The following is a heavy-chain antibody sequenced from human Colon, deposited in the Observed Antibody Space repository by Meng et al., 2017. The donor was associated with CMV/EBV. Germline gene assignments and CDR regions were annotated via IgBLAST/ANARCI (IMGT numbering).Heavy chain of an antibody. CDR3: ARDRMTTVITDYFDS. D-gene: IGHD4-17*01. CDR1: GFTFNNYW. CDR2: ISIDGDSA. J-gene: IGHJ4*02. V-gene: IGHV3-74*01. Sequence: GESLKISCAASGFTFNNYWMYWVRHVPGKGLEGVARISIDGDSASYSDSVKGRFTVSRGNGKSTLYLQMESLRAEDTAVYYCARDRMTTVITDYFDSWGQGTLVTVSS.